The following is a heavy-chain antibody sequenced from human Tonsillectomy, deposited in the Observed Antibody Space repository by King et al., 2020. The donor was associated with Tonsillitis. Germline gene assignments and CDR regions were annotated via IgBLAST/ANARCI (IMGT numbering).Heavy chain of an antibody. CDR2: ISGSGSST. CDR3: AKGTYYYGSGSYLPDY. J-gene: IGHJ4*02. V-gene: IGHV3-23*04. D-gene: IGHD3-10*01. Sequence: VQLVESGGGLVQPGGSLRLSCAASGFTFSSYAMSWVRQAPGKGLEWVSAISGSGSSTYYADTLKGRFTISRDNSKNTLYLQMNSLRAEDTAVYYCAKGTYYYGSGSYLPDYWGQGTLVTVSS. CDR1: GFTFSSYA.